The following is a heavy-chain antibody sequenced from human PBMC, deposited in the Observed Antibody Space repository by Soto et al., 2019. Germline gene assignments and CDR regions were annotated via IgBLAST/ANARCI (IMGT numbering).Heavy chain of an antibody. V-gene: IGHV3-23*01. CDR1: EFIFDDYA. CDR3: AKSSVWYPYFDS. CDR2: ITYTGVST. J-gene: IGHJ4*02. D-gene: IGHD6-13*01. Sequence: GGSLRLSCAAXEFIFDDYAMSWVRPAPGKGLEWVSSITYTGVSTYYADSVKGRFTISRDNSRDTLFLQMNSLRAEDTAIYYCAKSSVWYPYFDSWGQGTLVTVSS.